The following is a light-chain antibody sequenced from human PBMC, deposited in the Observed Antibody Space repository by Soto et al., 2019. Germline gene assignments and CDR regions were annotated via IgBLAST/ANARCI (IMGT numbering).Light chain of an antibody. V-gene: IGKV1-39*01. CDR2: AAS. Sequence: DIQMTQFPSSLSSSVGDRVTITCRASQGISSYLAWYQQKPGKAPKLLLYAASSLQSGVPSRFSGSGSGTDLTLTISSLQPEDFANYYCQQSYSTLSWTFGQGTKVDIK. CDR3: QQSYSTLSWT. J-gene: IGKJ1*01. CDR1: QGISSY.